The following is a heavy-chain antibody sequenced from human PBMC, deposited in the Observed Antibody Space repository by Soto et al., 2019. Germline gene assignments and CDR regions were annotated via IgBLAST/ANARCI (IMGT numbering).Heavy chain of an antibody. J-gene: IGHJ4*02. Sequence: QVQLVESGGGVVQPGRSLRLSCAASGFTFSSYAMHWVRQAPGKGLEWVASVSKDGRVKYYADFVKGRFTISRDNSKNTLYLQMNSLTTEDTAVYYCARDEAFVFHTVVVTTIGAPLFDYWGQGSLVTVSS. V-gene: IGHV3-30*04. CDR2: VSKDGRVK. CDR3: ARDEAFVFHTVVVTTIGAPLFDY. CDR1: GFTFSSYA. D-gene: IGHD2-21*02.